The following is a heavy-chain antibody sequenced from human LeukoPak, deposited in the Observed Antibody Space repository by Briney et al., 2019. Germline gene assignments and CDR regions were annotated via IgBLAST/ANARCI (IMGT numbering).Heavy chain of an antibody. CDR3: AREGEVTRIFDY. CDR2: IYYSGST. Sequence: SQTLSLTCTVSGGSISSGDYYWSWIRQPPGKGLEWIGYIYYSGSTYYNPSLKSRVTISVDTSKNQFSLKLSSVTAADTAVYYCAREGEVTRIFDYWGQGTLVTVSS. J-gene: IGHJ4*02. CDR1: GGSISSGDYY. D-gene: IGHD4-11*01. V-gene: IGHV4-30-4*08.